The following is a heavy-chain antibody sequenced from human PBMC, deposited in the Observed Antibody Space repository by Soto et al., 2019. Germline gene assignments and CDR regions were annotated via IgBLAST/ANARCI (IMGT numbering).Heavy chain of an antibody. V-gene: IGHV3-23*01. CDR2: ISYGGGTT. D-gene: IGHD3-22*01. Sequence: LRLSCAASEFTFSNYAMSCVRQAPGKGLEWVSAISYGGGTTYYADSVKGRFTISRDNSKNTLYLQMNSLRAEDTAVYYCAKNPGYYYDSTGYHFDYWGQGTLVTVSS. CDR3: AKNPGYYYDSTGYHFDY. J-gene: IGHJ4*02. CDR1: EFTFSNYA.